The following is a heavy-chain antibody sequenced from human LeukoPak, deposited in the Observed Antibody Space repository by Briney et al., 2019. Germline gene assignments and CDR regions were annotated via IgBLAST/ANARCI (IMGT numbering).Heavy chain of an antibody. CDR1: GFTFSSYG. CDR3: AKEGSTGYCSSTSCLLDAFDI. J-gene: IGHJ3*02. V-gene: IGHV3-30*02. Sequence: PGGSLRLSCAASGFTFSSYGMHWVRQAPGKGLEWLAFIRYDGSNKYYADSVKGRFTISRDNSKNTLYLQMNSLRAEDTAVYYCAKEGSTGYCSSTSCLLDAFDIWGQGTMVTVSS. D-gene: IGHD2-2*01. CDR2: IRYDGSNK.